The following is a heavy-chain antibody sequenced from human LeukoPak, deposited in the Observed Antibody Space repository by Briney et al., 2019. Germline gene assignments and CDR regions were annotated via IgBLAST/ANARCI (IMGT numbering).Heavy chain of an antibody. CDR1: GFTFSSYA. V-gene: IGHV3-23*01. J-gene: IGHJ4*02. D-gene: IGHD6-13*01. Sequence: PGGSLRLSCAASGFTFSSYAMSWVRQAPGKGLEWVSSISGSGGNTYYADSVKGRFTISRDNSKNTLHLQMNSLRGEDTAIYYCAKALSGWYDFDFWGQGTLVTVSS. CDR3: AKALSGWYDFDF. CDR2: ISGSGGNT.